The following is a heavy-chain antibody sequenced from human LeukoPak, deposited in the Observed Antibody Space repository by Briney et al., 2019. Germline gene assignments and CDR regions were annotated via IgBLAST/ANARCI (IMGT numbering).Heavy chain of an antibody. V-gene: IGHV3-48*01. Sequence: GGSLRLSCTASGFPFIEYSMNWVRQVPGKGLEWIAYIGIDSGNTKYADSVRGRFTISADKTKNSLYLQMNSLRVDDTAVYYCARGHNYAFDNWGQGTLVSVAS. CDR3: ARGHNYAFDN. CDR1: GFPFIEYS. D-gene: IGHD1-1*01. J-gene: IGHJ4*02. CDR2: IGIDSGNT.